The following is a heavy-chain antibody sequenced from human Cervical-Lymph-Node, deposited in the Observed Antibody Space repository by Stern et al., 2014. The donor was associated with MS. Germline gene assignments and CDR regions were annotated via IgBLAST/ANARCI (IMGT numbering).Heavy chain of an antibody. CDR1: VFSFNDYY. V-gene: IGHV3-11*01. CDR3: ARVGAGDAFDI. Sequence: VQLVESGGGLVKPGGSLRLSCAASVFSFNDYYMSWIRQAPGTGLEWVSYISTSGTIKQYADSVKGRVTISRDNAKNSLSLQMNSLRAEDTAVYYCARVGAGDAFDIWGQGATVTVSS. CDR2: ISTSGTIK. D-gene: IGHD1-26*01. J-gene: IGHJ3*02.